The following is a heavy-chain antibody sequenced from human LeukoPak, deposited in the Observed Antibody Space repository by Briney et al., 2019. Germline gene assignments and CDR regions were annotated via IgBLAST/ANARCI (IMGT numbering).Heavy chain of an antibody. CDR1: GFAFSSYS. V-gene: IGHV3-21*01. Sequence: GGSLRLSCAPSGFAFSSYSMNWVRQAPGKGLEWVSSISSSSSYIYYADSVKGRFTISRDNAKNSLYLQMNSLRAEDTAVYYCARIAAAGTNVFDYWGQGTLVTVSS. D-gene: IGHD6-13*01. CDR3: ARIAAAGTNVFDY. CDR2: ISSSSSYI. J-gene: IGHJ4*02.